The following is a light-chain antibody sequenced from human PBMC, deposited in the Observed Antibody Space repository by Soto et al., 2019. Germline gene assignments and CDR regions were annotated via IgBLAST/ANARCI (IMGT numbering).Light chain of an antibody. J-gene: IGLJ2*01. CDR2: EGS. V-gene: IGLV2-23*01. CDR1: SSDVGSYNL. Sequence: QSVLTQPASVSGSPGQSITISCTGTSSDVGSYNLVSWYQQHPGKAPKLMIYEGSKRPSGVSNSFSGSKSGNTASLTISGLQAEDEADYYCCSYAGSSTVVFGGGTKLTVL. CDR3: CSYAGSSTVV.